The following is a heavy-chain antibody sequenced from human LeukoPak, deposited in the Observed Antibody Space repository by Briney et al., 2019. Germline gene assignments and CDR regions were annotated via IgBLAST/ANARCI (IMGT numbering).Heavy chain of an antibody. V-gene: IGHV3-30*18. Sequence: GGSLRLSCAGSGFTFRNYGMHWVRQAPGKGLEWVAVISYDGSNKYYADSVKGRFTISRDNSKRTLFLQTDSLRGEDTAVYYCANGGYYSLDSWGQGTLVTVSS. J-gene: IGHJ4*02. CDR2: ISYDGSNK. CDR3: ANGGYYSLDS. D-gene: IGHD2-15*01. CDR1: GFTFRNYG.